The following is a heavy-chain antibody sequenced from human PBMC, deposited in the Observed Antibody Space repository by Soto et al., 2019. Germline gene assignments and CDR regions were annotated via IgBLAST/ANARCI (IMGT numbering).Heavy chain of an antibody. Sequence: QVQLVQSGAEVKKPGASVKVSCKASGYTFTSYGISWVRQAPGQGLEWMGWISAYSGNTNYAQKLQGRVTMTTDTSTNTAYMELRSLRSDDTAVYYCARDSRHSSPFLVHYYGMDVWGQGTTVTVSS. CDR1: GYTFTSYG. D-gene: IGHD6-19*01. V-gene: IGHV1-18*01. J-gene: IGHJ6*02. CDR3: ARDSRHSSPFLVHYYGMDV. CDR2: ISAYSGNT.